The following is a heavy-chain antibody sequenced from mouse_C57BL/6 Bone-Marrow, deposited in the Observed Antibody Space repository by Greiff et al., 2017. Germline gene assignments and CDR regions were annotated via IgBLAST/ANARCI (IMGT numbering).Heavy chain of an antibody. Sequence: EVQLQQSGPELVKPGASVKISCKASGYAFTGSCMNWVKQSNGKSLEWIGVINPNDGTTSYNRKFKGKATLTVDQSSSTAYMQLNSLTSEDSAVYYCARKGTYAEYAYWGQGKLVTVSA. CDR3: ARKGTYAEYAY. CDR2: INPNDGTT. CDR1: GYAFTGSC. D-gene: IGHD2-14*01. J-gene: IGHJ3*01. V-gene: IGHV1-39*01.